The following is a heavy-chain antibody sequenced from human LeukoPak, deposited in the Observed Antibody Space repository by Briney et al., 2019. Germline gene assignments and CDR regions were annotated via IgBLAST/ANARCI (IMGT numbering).Heavy chain of an antibody. Sequence: GGSLRLSCAASGFTISDYWMTWVRQAPGKGLEWVANIKQDGSEKTYVDSVKGRFTISRDNAKNSIFLQMNSLRVEDMAIYYWVREGGTDWNDPWGQGTLVSVSS. J-gene: IGHJ5*02. V-gene: IGHV3-7*01. CDR3: VREGGTDWNDP. D-gene: IGHD1-1*01. CDR2: IKQDGSEK. CDR1: GFTISDYW.